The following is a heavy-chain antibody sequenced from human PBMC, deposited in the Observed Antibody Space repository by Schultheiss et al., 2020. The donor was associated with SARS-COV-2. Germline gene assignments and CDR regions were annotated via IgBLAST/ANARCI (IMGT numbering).Heavy chain of an antibody. V-gene: IGHV3-23*01. CDR1: GFTFGDYA. CDR2: IGADSGGR. J-gene: IGHJ4*02. D-gene: IGHD3-16*01. CDR3: ARRRGGSKDS. Sequence: GGSLRLSCTASGFTFGDYAMSWFRQAPGKGLEWVSAIGADSGGRDYADSVRGRFTIYRDNSESTVYLQMNSLRADDTAVYFCARRRGGSKDSWGQGTLVTVSS.